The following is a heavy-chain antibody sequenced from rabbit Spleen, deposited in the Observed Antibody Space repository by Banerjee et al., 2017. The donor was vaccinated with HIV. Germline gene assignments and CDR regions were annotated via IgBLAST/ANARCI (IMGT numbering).Heavy chain of an antibody. CDR2: IDSGSSGFT. V-gene: IGHV1S45*01. CDR3: ARDSGSSFSSYDMDL. CDR1: GFDLSSYYY. Sequence: QEQLEESEGGLVKPEGSLTLTCKASGFDLSSYYYMCWVRQAPGKGLEWIACIDSGSSGFTYFANWAKGRFTISKTSSTTVTLQMTSLTAADTATYFCARDSGSSFSSYDMDLWGPGTLVTVS. D-gene: IGHD8-1*01. J-gene: IGHJ6*01.